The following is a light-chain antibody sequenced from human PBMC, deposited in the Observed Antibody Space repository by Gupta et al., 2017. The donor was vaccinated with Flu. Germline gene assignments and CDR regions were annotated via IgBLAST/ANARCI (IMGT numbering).Light chain of an antibody. V-gene: IGKV1-39*01. CDR3: QQCDSAPRT. CDR2: AAS. Sequence: DIQMTQSPSSLSASVGDRVTITCRASQSISSYLNWYQQKPGKAPKLLIYAASRVQRGIPSRFSGSGSGTDFTRTISSMQPEDFATYFCQQCDSAPRTLGDGTKVDIQ. J-gene: IGKJ3*01. CDR1: QSISSY.